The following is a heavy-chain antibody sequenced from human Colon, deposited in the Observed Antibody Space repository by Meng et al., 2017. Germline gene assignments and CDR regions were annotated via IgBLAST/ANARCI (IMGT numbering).Heavy chain of an antibody. V-gene: IGHV3-74*01. D-gene: IGHD3-10*01. Sequence: EWLREDAGVHVVQAGGVWRLSSAADGFSFSGYWMILVRQDPGKGLVWGSRISSDVSTTQYADSVKGRFTISRDNAKNTLYLQMNSLRAEDTAVYYCGRDYYGIPDYWGQGTLVTVSS. CDR2: ISSDVSTT. CDR3: GRDYYGIPDY. J-gene: IGHJ4*02. CDR1: GFSFSGYW.